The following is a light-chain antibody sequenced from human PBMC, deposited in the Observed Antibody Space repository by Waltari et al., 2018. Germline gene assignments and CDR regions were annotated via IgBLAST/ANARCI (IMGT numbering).Light chain of an antibody. V-gene: IGLV7-43*01. CDR3: LLYYGGTQLV. J-gene: IGLJ2*01. CDR2: STT. CDR1: TGAVTSNYW. Sequence: QTVVTQEPSLTVSPGGTVTLTCASSTGAVTSNYWPNWFQQKPGQAPRALIYSTTNKYSWSPARFSGSSLGDKAALTLSGVQPEDEADYYCLLYYGGTQLVFGGGTKLTVL.